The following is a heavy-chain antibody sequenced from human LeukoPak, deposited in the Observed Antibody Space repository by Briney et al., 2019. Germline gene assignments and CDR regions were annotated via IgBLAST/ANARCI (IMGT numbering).Heavy chain of an antibody. CDR1: GFTFSNAW. CDR3: TTQAVVRGVLVDFDY. Sequence: GGSLRLSCAASGFTFSNAWMSWVRQAPGKGLEWVGLIKSKTDGGTTDYAAPVKGRFTISRDDSKNTLYLQMNSLKTEDTAVYYCTTQAVVRGVLVDFDYWGQGTLVTVSS. CDR2: IKSKTDGGTT. J-gene: IGHJ4*02. V-gene: IGHV3-15*01. D-gene: IGHD3-10*01.